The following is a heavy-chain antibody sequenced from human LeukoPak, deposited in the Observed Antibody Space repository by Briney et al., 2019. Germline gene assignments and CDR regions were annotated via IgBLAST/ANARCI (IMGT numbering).Heavy chain of an antibody. CDR3: ARDRGYSRSRSLDY. J-gene: IGHJ4*02. CDR2: ISTYNGNT. Sequence: ASVKVSCKASGGTFSSYAISWVRQAAGQGPEWMGWISTYNGNTRYAQKLQGRLTMTIDISTSTAYMELRSLRSDDTAVYYCARDRGYSRSRSLDYWGQGTPVTVSS. D-gene: IGHD3-10*01. V-gene: IGHV1-18*01. CDR1: GGTFSSYA.